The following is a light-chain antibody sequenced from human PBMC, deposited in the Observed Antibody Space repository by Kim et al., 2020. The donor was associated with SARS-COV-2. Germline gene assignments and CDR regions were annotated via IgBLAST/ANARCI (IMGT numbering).Light chain of an antibody. Sequence: QRVTISCTGSSSNIGAGYDVHWSQTLPGTAHKLLIYGNSNRPSGVPDRFSGSKSGTSASLAITGLQAEDEADYYCQSYDSSLSGYVFGTGTKVTVL. V-gene: IGLV1-40*01. CDR1: SSNIGAGYD. CDR3: QSYDSSLSGYV. J-gene: IGLJ1*01. CDR2: GNS.